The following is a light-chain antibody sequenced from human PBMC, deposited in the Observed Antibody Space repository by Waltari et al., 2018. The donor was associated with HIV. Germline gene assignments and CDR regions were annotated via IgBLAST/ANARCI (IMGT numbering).Light chain of an antibody. CDR1: SSDVCGYSF. CDR3: SSYAGGNNLV. Sequence: QSALTQPPSASGSPGQSVTISCTRTSSDVCGYSFVSWYQQHPGKAPKLMIFEVTKRPAGVPARCSGSKTGNPASLTGAGLQADDEADYYCSSYAGGNNLVFGGGTKLTVL. V-gene: IGLV2-8*01. CDR2: EVT. J-gene: IGLJ2*01.